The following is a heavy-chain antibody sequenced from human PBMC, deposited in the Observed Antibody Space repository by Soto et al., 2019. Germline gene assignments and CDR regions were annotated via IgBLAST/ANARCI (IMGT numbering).Heavy chain of an antibody. V-gene: IGHV4-59*12. CDR2: IYYSGST. CDR1: GGSISSYY. J-gene: IGHJ6*02. D-gene: IGHD3-10*01. Sequence: SETLSLTCTVSGGSISSYYWSWIRQPPGKGLEWIGYIYYSGSTNYNPSLKSRVTISVDTSKNQFSLKLSSVTAADTAVYYCVRDQKPRGTTMIRAGMDVWGQGTTVTVSS. CDR3: VRDQKPRGTTMIRAGMDV.